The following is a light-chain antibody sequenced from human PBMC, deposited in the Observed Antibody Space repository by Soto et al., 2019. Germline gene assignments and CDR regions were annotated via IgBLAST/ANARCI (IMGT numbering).Light chain of an antibody. CDR1: IGFVGSFSL. Sequence: QASRGTPASLSVSPGQAITISCTGTIGFVGSFSLVSWYQQHPGKAPKVMISEGHRRPSGVPDRFSGSTSVNSASLTISGLQADDEADYYCCLYIGAPTYVYRTGTKVNVL. V-gene: IGLV2-23*01. J-gene: IGLJ1*01. CDR3: CLYIGAPTYV. CDR2: EGH.